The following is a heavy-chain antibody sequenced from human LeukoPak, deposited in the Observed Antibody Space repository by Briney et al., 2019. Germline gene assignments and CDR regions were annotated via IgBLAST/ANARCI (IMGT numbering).Heavy chain of an antibody. J-gene: IGHJ4*02. D-gene: IGHD3-22*01. CDR3: ARDGYDSSGYNELGIDY. V-gene: IGHV3-23*01. CDR1: GVTFSSYV. Sequence: GGSLRLSCEASGVTFSSYVMSWVRQAPGKGPEWVSGISGSGGGTYYADSVKGRFTISRDNSKNTLYLQMNSLRAVDTAVYYCARDGYDSSGYNELGIDYWGQGTLVTVSS. CDR2: ISGSGGGT.